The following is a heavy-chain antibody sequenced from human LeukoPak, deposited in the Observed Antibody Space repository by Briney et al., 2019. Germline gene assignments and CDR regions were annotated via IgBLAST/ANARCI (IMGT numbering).Heavy chain of an antibody. CDR1: GYTFTGYY. CDR2: INPNSGGT. CDR3: AGVSANYYDSSGYSRAIFDY. D-gene: IGHD3-22*01. V-gene: IGHV1-2*06. J-gene: IGHJ4*02. Sequence: ASVKASCKASGYTFTGYYMHWVRQAPGQGLEWMGRINPNSGGTNYAQKFQGRVTMTRDTSISTAYMELSRLRSDDTAVYYCAGVSANYYDSSGYSRAIFDYWGQGTLVTVSS.